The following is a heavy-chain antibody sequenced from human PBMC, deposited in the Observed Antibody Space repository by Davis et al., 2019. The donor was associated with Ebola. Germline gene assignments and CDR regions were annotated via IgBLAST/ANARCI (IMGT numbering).Heavy chain of an antibody. Sequence: AASVKVSCKVFGYTLTDLSIHWVRQAPGKGLEWLGNFDPENAEAIYADKFEGRVIMTADTSSDTAYVILSSLRSEDSAVYYCARAQFPTTSDHWGQGTLVTVSS. CDR3: ARAQFPTTSDH. CDR1: GYTLTDLS. J-gene: IGHJ4*02. CDR2: FDPENAEA. D-gene: IGHD1-1*01. V-gene: IGHV1-24*01.